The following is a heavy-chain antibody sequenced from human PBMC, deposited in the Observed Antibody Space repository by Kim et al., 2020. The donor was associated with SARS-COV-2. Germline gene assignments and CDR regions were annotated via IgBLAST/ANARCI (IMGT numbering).Heavy chain of an antibody. J-gene: IGHJ6*02. D-gene: IGHD1-26*01. CDR3: AREDRSYPSYYYYGMDV. V-gene: IGHV4-59*01. Sequence: LKSRVTISVDTSKNQFSLKLSSVTAADTAVYYCAREDRSYPSYYYYGMDVWGQGTTVTVSS.